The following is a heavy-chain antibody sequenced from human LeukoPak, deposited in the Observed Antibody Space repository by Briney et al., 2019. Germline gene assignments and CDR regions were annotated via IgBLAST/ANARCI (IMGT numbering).Heavy chain of an antibody. Sequence: GGSLRLSCAASGFTFSSYSMNWVRQAPGKGLEWVSSISSSSSYVYYADSVKGRFTISRDNAKNSLYLQMNSLRAEDTAVYYCARFDDFWSGYFDYWGQGTLVTVSS. V-gene: IGHV3-21*01. CDR2: ISSSSSYV. CDR1: GFTFSSYS. CDR3: ARFDDFWSGYFDY. D-gene: IGHD3-3*01. J-gene: IGHJ4*02.